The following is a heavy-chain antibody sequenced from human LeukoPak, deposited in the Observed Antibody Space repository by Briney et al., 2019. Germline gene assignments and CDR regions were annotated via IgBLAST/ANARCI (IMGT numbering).Heavy chain of an antibody. J-gene: IGHJ4*02. Sequence: QAGGSLRLSCEASGFSFSTYGMHWVRQAPGKGLEWVALIWFDGSNKHYADSVKGRFTISRDNSKNTLYLQMNSLRAEDTAVYYCARGELTGDRDFDYWGQGTLVTVSS. CDR3: ARGELTGDRDFDY. V-gene: IGHV3-33*01. CDR1: GFSFSTYG. CDR2: IWFDGSNK. D-gene: IGHD7-27*01.